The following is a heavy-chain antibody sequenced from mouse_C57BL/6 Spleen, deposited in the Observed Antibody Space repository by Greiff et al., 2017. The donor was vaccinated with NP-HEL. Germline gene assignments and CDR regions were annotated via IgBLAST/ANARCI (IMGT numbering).Heavy chain of an antibody. CDR3: ARDYYGSSYAMDY. CDR2: INPNNGGT. Sequence: EVQLQQSGPELVKPGASVKISCKASGYTFTDYYMNWVKQSHGKSLEWIGDINPNNGGTSYNQKFKGKATLTVDKSSSTADMELRSLTSEDSAVYYCARDYYGSSYAMDYWGQGTSVTVSS. V-gene: IGHV1-26*01. CDR1: GYTFTDYY. D-gene: IGHD1-1*01. J-gene: IGHJ4*01.